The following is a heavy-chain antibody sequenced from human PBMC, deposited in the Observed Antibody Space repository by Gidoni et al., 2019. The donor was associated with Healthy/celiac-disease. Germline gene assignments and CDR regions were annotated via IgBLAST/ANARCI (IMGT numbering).Heavy chain of an antibody. Sequence: QVQLVESGGGVVQPGRSLRLSCAASGFTFSSYAKHWVRQAPGKGLGWVAVISYDGSNKDYADSVKGRFTISRDNSKNTLYLQMNSLRAEDTAVYYCARDPARYCSSTSCSHFDYWGQGTLVTVSS. D-gene: IGHD2-2*01. CDR2: ISYDGSNK. V-gene: IGHV3-30*04. CDR3: ARDPARYCSSTSCSHFDY. J-gene: IGHJ4*02. CDR1: GFTFSSYA.